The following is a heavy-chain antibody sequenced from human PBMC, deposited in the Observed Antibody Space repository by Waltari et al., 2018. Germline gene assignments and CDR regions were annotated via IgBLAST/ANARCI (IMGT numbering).Heavy chain of an antibody. CDR2: ISVSGRTI. J-gene: IGHJ3*02. CDR1: GFTFSSYE. CDR3: ARVPHGAFDI. V-gene: IGHV3-48*03. Sequence: EVQLVESGGGLVQPGGSLRLSCAASGFTFSSYEMNWVRQSPGTGLDWVSYISVSGRTIYYADAVKGRFTISRDNAKNSLYLQMNSRRAEDTAVYYCARVPHGAFDIWGQGTMVTVSS.